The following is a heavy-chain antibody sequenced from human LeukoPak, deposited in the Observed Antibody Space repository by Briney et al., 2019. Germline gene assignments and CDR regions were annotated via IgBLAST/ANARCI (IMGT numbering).Heavy chain of an antibody. CDR3: ARNGHSSSWYTHYYYYYMDV. CDR1: GYTFTGCY. CDR2: INPNSGGT. D-gene: IGHD6-13*01. V-gene: IGHV1-2*02. Sequence: GASVKVSYKASGYTFTGCYMHWVRQAPGQGLEWMGWINPNSGGTNYAQKFQGRVTMTRDTSISTAYMELSRLRSDDTAVYYCARNGHSSSWYTHYYYYYMDVWGKGTTVTVSS. J-gene: IGHJ6*03.